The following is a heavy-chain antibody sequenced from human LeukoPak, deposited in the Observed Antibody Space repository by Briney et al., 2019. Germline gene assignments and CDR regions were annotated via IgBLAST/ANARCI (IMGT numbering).Heavy chain of an antibody. V-gene: IGHV1-8*03. CDR2: MNPNSGNT. CDR3: ARVGIAAAGHRYYFDY. Sequence: ASVKVSCKASGYTFTSYDINWVRQATGQGLEWMGWMNPNSGNTGYAQKFQGRVTITRDTSASTAYMELSSLRSEDTAVYYCARVGIAAAGHRYYFDYWGQGTLVTVSS. D-gene: IGHD6-13*01. J-gene: IGHJ4*02. CDR1: GYTFTSYD.